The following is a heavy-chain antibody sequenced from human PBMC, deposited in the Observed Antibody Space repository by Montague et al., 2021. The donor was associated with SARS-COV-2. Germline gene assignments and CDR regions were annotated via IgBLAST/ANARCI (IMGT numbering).Heavy chain of an antibody. CDR1: GGSIRSSSHF. J-gene: IGHJ6*02. D-gene: IGHD3-10*01. CDR3: GLGRGFAVGNHYYYSYGLDD. Sequence: SETLSLTCTVSGGSIRSSSHFWGWFRQPPGQRLEWIGTISYSGSTYYSPSLKSRVIISADTSKNQFSLNLRSVTAADTAVYFCGLGRGFAVGNHYYYSYGLDDWGQGTTVTVSS. V-gene: IGHV4-39*07. CDR2: ISYSGST.